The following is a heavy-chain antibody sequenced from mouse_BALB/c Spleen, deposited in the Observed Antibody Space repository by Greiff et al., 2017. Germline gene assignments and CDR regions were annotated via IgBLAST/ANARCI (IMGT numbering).Heavy chain of an antibody. V-gene: IGHV5-9-3*01. CDR3: ARLITTGYAMDY. J-gene: IGHJ4*01. Sequence: EVQLVESGGGLVKPGGSLKLSCAASGFTFSSYAMSWVRQTPEKRLEWVATISSGGSYTYYPDSVKGRFTISRDNAKNTLYLQMSSLRSEDTAMYYCARLITTGYAMDYWGQGTSVTVSS. CDR1: GFTFSSYA. D-gene: IGHD2-4*01. CDR2: ISSGGSYT.